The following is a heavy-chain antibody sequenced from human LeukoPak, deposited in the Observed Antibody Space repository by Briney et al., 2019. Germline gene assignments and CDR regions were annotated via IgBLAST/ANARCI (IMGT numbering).Heavy chain of an antibody. J-gene: IGHJ4*02. V-gene: IGHV4-4*07. CDR1: GGSISGYY. CDR2: IYPSGNT. CDR3: ARDSLTAGFDY. Sequence: SETLSLTCTVSGGSISGYYWSWIWQPAGKGLDWIGRIYPSGNTKYNPSLKSRVTLSIDTSKNQFSLKLSSVTAADTAVYYCARDSLTAGFDYWGQGTLVTVSS.